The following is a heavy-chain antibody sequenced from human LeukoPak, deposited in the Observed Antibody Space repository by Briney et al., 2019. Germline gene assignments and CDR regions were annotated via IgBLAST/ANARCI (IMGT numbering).Heavy chain of an antibody. V-gene: IGHV3-23*01. J-gene: IGHJ4*02. CDR3: AKAGYYYDSSGSKCYFDY. CDR2: ISGSGGST. CDR1: GFTFSSYA. Sequence: GGSLRLSCAASGFTFSSYAMSWVRQAPGKGLEWVSAISGSGGSTYYADSVKGRFTISRDNSKNTLYLQMNSLRAEDTAVYYCAKAGYYYDSSGSKCYFDYWGQGTLVTVSS. D-gene: IGHD3-22*01.